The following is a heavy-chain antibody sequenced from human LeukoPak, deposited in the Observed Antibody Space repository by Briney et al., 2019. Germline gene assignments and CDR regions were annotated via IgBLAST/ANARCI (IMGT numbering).Heavy chain of an antibody. D-gene: IGHD6-19*01. CDR3: ARDRQSVAGYYYGMDV. CDR1: GFTFSSYD. V-gene: IGHV3-13*01. J-gene: IGHJ6*02. CDR2: IGTAGDT. Sequence: GGSLRLSCAASGFTFSSYDMHWVRQATGKGLEWVSAIGTAGDTYYPGSVKGRFTISRENAKNSLYLQMNSLRAGDTAVYYCARDRQSVAGYYYGMDVWGQGTTVTVSS.